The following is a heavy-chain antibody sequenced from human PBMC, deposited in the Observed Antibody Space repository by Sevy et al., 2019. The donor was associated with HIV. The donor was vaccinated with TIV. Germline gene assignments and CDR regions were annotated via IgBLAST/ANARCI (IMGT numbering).Heavy chain of an antibody. J-gene: IGHJ4*02. CDR1: GFAFSSYE. V-gene: IGHV3-48*03. CDR2: ISSSGKSI. CDR3: ARDLPPSATIVAHCDY. Sequence: GGSLRLSCAASGFAFSSYEMNWVRQAPGKGLEWVSYISSSGKSISYADSVKGRFTISRDNAKNSLYLQMNSLRAEDTAVYYCARDLPPSATIVAHCDYWGQGILVTVSS. D-gene: IGHD5-12*01.